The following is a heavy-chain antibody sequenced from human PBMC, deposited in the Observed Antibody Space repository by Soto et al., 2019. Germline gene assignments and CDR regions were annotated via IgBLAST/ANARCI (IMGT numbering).Heavy chain of an antibody. J-gene: IGHJ4*02. D-gene: IGHD3-3*01. V-gene: IGHV4-59*12. Sequence: SETLSLTCTVSGGSISSYYWSWIRQPPGKGLEWIGYIYYSGTTYYNPSLESRVTISLDTSKNQFSLQMNSVTAADTAVYYCARDFWSGYGYFDYWGRGTLVTVSS. CDR3: ARDFWSGYGYFDY. CDR1: GGSISSYY. CDR2: IYYSGTT.